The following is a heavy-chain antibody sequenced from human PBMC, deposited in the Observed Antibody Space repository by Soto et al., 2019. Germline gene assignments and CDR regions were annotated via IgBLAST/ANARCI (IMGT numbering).Heavy chain of an antibody. D-gene: IGHD2-8*01. V-gene: IGHV3-74*01. CDR2: INRDGSRT. J-gene: IGHJ4*02. CDR3: ARGVNGYYYVDY. Sequence: EVQLVASGGNVLQPGGSLRLSCAASGFISSSYWMHWVRQAPGKGLVWVSRINRDGSRTDYADSVKGRFAVSRDNAKNTVLLQMNSLRADDTAVYYCARGVNGYYYVDYWGQGTLVTVSS. CDR1: GFISSSYW.